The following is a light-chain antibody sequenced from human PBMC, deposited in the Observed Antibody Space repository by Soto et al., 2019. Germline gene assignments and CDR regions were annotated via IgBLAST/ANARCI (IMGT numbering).Light chain of an antibody. CDR1: QNIKTY. J-gene: IGKJ1*01. V-gene: IGKV1-39*01. CDR2: AAS. Sequence: DIQMTQSPSSLSASVGDTVTITCRAIQNIKTYLNWYLQKPGKAPKLLIYAASSLQSGVPSRFSGSGSGTDFTLTISSLQPEDFATYYCQQSYSTPSTFGQGTKVDIK. CDR3: QQSYSTPST.